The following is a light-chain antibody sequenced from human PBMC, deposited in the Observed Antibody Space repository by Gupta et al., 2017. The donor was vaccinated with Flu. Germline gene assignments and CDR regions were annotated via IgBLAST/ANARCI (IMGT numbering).Light chain of an antibody. CDR2: AAS. V-gene: IGKV1-12*01. J-gene: IGKJ2*01. Sequence: DIQMTQSPSSVSASVGDRVTITCRASQDIGTWLAWYQQKPGKAPKLLIYAASSWQSGVPSRFSGSGCGKHLTLTISSRQPEDYAAYYCQQADNLPPWAFGQGTKLEIK. CDR3: QQADNLPPWA. CDR1: QDIGTW.